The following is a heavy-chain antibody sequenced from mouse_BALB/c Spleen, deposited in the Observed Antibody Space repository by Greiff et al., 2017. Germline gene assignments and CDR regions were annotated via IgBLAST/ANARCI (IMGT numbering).Heavy chain of an antibody. CDR1: GYAFTNYL. CDR3: AITTAIAY. D-gene: IGHD1-2*01. J-gene: IGHJ3*01. V-gene: IGHV1-54*01. Sequence: VKLQESGAELVRPGTSVKVSCKASGYAFTNYLIEWVKQRPGQGLEWIGVINPGSGGTNYNEKFKGKATLTADKSSSTAYMQLSSLTSDDSAVYFCAITTAIAYWGQGTLVTVSA. CDR2: INPGSGGT.